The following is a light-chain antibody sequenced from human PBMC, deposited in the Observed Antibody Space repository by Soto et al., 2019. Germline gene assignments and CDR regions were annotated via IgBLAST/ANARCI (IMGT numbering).Light chain of an antibody. CDR3: QHYNNWPLT. J-gene: IGKJ4*01. CDR2: GAS. V-gene: IGKV3-15*01. CDR1: QSVSSN. Sequence: EIVMTQSPATLSVSPGDRATLSCRASQSVSSNLAWYQQKPGQAPRLLIYGASTRATGIPARFGGSGSGTEFTLTISSLQSEDFAVYYCQHYNNWPLTFGGGTKVEIK.